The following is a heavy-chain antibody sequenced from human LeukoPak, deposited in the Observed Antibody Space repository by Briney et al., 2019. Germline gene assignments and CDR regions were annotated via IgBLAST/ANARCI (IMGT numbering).Heavy chain of an antibody. CDR2: ISHSGST. D-gene: IGHD6-13*01. V-gene: IGHV4-34*01. Sequence: SETLSLTCAVYGGSFSGYYWSWIRQPPGKGLEWIGEISHSGSTNYNPSLKSRVTISVDTSKNQFSLKLSSVTAADTAVYYCARGRIAAAGSHYYYYMDVWGKGTTVTVSS. CDR3: ARGRIAAAGSHYYYYMDV. CDR1: GGSFSGYY. J-gene: IGHJ6*03.